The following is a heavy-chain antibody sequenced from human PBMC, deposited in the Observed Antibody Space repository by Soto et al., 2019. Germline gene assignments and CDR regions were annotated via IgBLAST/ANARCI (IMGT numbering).Heavy chain of an antibody. V-gene: IGHV4-34*09. CDR2: VYHSGST. CDR1: GGSFSGYY. J-gene: IGHJ4*02. D-gene: IGHD2-2*02. CDR3: GSFSDRITPATIVD. Sequence: SETLSLTCAVYGGSFSGYYWSWIRQPPGEGLEWIGYVYHSGSTFYNPSLYSRLTISADTSRNQFSLRLYSVTAADTAVYYCGSFSDRITPATIVDWGQGTLVTVSS.